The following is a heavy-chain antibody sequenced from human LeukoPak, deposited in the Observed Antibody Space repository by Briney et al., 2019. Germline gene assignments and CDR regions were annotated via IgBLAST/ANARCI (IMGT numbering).Heavy chain of an antibody. CDR1: GGSISSYY. CDR3: ARVIAARPCNWFDP. D-gene: IGHD6-6*01. J-gene: IGHJ5*02. V-gene: IGHV4-4*07. CDR2: IYTSGST. Sequence: PSETLSLTCTVSGGSISSYYWSWIRQPAGKGLEWIGRIYTSGSTNYNPSLKSRVTMSVDTSKNQFSLKLSSVTAADTAVYYCARVIAARPCNWFDPWGQGTLVTVSS.